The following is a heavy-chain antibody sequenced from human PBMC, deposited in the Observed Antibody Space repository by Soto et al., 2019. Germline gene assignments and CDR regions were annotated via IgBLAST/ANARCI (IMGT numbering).Heavy chain of an antibody. CDR2: IWYDGSNK. CDR1: GFTFSSYG. D-gene: IGHD6-13*01. Sequence: GGSLRLSCAASGFTFSSYGMHWVRQAPGKGLEWVAVIWYDGSNKYYADSVKGRFTISRDNSKNTLYLQMNSLRAEDTAVYYCARDGPLAAAGDEYYYGMDVWGQGTTVTVSS. CDR3: ARDGPLAAAGDEYYYGMDV. V-gene: IGHV3-33*01. J-gene: IGHJ6*02.